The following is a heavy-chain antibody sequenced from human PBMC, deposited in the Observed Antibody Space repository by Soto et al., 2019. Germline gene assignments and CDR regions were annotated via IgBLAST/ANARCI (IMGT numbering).Heavy chain of an antibody. CDR2: INPDGSTT. J-gene: IGHJ4*02. V-gene: IGHV3-74*01. D-gene: IGHD5-18*01. CDR1: GFTFSSYW. Sequence: VGSLRLSCAASGFTFSSYWMHWVRQAPGKGLVWVSRINPDGSTTNYADSVKGRFTISRDSAKNTLHLQVNSARVEDTAVYYCARGGADTAMAHDYWGQGTLVTVSS. CDR3: ARGGADTAMAHDY.